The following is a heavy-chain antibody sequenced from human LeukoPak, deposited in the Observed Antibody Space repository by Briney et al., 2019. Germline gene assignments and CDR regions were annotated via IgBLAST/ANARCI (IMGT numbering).Heavy chain of an antibody. CDR3: ARGNVDLDN. CDR1: GGSISSYY. D-gene: IGHD4-11*01. CDR2: IYYSGST. J-gene: IGHJ4*02. Sequence: SKTLSLTCTVSGGSISSYYWSWIRQPPGKGLEWIGYIYYSGSTNYNPSLKSRVTISVDTSKNQFSLKLSSVTAADTAVYYCARGNVDLDNWGQGTLVTVSS. V-gene: IGHV4-59*01.